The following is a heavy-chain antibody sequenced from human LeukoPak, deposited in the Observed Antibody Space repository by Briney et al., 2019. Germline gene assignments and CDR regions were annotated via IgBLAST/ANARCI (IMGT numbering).Heavy chain of an antibody. V-gene: IGHV4-39*07. J-gene: IGHJ4*02. D-gene: IGHD1-26*01. CDR3: TRDREHGTHDS. CDR2: IYHRGNT. CDR1: GGSFTDYY. Sequence: PSETLSLTCTVSGGSFTDYYWGWIRQPPGKGLEWIGSIYHRGNTFYNPSLRNRVSISIDTSKGRFSLNLNSVTAADTAVYFCTRDREHGTHDSWGQGTLVTVS.